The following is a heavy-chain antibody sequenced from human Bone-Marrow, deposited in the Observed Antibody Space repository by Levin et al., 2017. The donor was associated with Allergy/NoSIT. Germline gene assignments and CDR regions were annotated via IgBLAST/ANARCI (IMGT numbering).Heavy chain of an antibody. Sequence: SQTLSLPCTVSGGSIYSSSYYWGWIRQPPGKGLEWIGSIYYTGSTYYNPSLKSRVSISVDASRNQFSLKLSSVTAADTAVYYCATYYDLLTAYSYWGQGTLVTVSS. V-gene: IGHV4-39*07. CDR3: ATYYDLLTAYSY. D-gene: IGHD3-9*01. CDR1: GGSIYSSSYY. J-gene: IGHJ4*02. CDR2: IYYTGST.